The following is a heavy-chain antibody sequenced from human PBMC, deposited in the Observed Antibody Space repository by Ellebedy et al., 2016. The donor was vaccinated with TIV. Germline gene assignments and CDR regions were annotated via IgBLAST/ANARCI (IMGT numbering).Heavy chain of an antibody. Sequence: ASVKVSXXASGYTFTGYYMHWVRQAPGQGLEWMGWINPNSGGTNYAQKFQGRVTMTRDTSISTAYMELSRLRSDDTAVYYCARGESEQLAPHYYYYMDVWGKGTTVTVSS. D-gene: IGHD6-6*01. CDR2: INPNSGGT. J-gene: IGHJ6*03. V-gene: IGHV1-2*02. CDR3: ARGESEQLAPHYYYYMDV. CDR1: GYTFTGYY.